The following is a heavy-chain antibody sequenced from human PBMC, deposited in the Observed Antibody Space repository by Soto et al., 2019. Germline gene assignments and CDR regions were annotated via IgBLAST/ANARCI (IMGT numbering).Heavy chain of an antibody. Sequence: QVQLVQSGAEVKKPGASVKVSCKASGYTFTSYDINWVRQATGQGLEWMGWMNPNRGNTGYAQKFQGRDTMTRNTSISTAYMELSSLRSEDTAVYYCASPVTTIRGGDAFDIWGQGTMVTVSS. D-gene: IGHD4-4*01. CDR1: GYTFTSYD. J-gene: IGHJ3*02. CDR2: MNPNRGNT. V-gene: IGHV1-8*01. CDR3: ASPVTTIRGGDAFDI.